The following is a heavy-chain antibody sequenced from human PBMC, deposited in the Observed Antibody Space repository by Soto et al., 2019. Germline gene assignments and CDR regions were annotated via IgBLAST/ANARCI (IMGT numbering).Heavy chain of an antibody. J-gene: IGHJ4*02. V-gene: IGHV1-18*01. CDR2: ISVYNGNT. D-gene: IGHD3-22*01. Sequence: QVKLVQSGTEVKKPGASMKVSCKASGYSFVTSGMTWVRQAPGQGLEWMGWISVYNGNTNYDQKLQDRVTMTTDTSTNTAYLEVRNLRSDDTAVYYCARAGQYYDASGYADWGQGTLVTVSS. CDR3: ARAGQYYDASGYAD. CDR1: GYSFVTSG.